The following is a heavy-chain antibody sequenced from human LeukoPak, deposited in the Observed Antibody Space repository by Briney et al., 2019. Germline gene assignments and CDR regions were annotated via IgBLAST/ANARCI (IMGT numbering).Heavy chain of an antibody. D-gene: IGHD6-13*01. Sequence: ASVKVSCKASGYTFTGYYMHWVRQAPGQGLEWMGWINPNSGGTNYAQKFQGRVTMTRDTPISTAYMELSRLRSDDTAVYYCARVFPAAAVGEVRYYYCYMDVWGKGTTVTISS. J-gene: IGHJ6*03. CDR2: INPNSGGT. CDR3: ARVFPAAAVGEVRYYYCYMDV. V-gene: IGHV1-2*02. CDR1: GYTFTGYY.